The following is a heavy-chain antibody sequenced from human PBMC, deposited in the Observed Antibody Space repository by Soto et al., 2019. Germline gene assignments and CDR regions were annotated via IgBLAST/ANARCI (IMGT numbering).Heavy chain of an antibody. CDR1: GFTLSNHD. Sequence: GGSLRLSCAASGFTLSNHDMYWVRQATGKSLEWVSAIGIGGDTYYPASVKGRFTISRQNAKNSLYLQMNNLRAGDTAVYYCARGPGSPRYYNGMDVWGQGTTVTVS. CDR2: IGIGGDT. D-gene: IGHD3-10*01. J-gene: IGHJ6*02. V-gene: IGHV3-13*01. CDR3: ARGPGSPRYYNGMDV.